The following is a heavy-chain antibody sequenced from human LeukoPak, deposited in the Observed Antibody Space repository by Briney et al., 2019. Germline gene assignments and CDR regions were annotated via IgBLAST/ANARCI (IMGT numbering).Heavy chain of an antibody. D-gene: IGHD6-13*01. J-gene: IGHJ5*02. CDR3: ARDWIAAAGTLNWFDP. V-gene: IGHV1-18*01. CDR1: GYTFTSYG. CDR2: ISAYNGNT. Sequence: ASVKVSCKASGYTFTSYGISWVRQAPGQGLEWMGWISAYNGNTNYAQKLQGRVTTTTDTSTSTAYMELRSLRSDDTAVYYCARDWIAAAGTLNWFDPWGQGTLVTVSS.